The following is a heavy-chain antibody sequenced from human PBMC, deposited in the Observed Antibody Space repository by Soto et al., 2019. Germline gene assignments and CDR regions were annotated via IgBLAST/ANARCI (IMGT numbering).Heavy chain of an antibody. CDR1: GFTFNTYA. V-gene: IGHV3-30*18. D-gene: IGHD4-4*01. J-gene: IGHJ4*02. CDR2: ISNDGSNK. CDR3: ANCNYPQPY. Sequence: QVQLVESGGGVVQPGKSLRLSCAASGFTFNTYAMHWVRQAPGKGPEWVAVISNDGSNKYHADSVKGRFTISRENSKNTLYLQMNMLRAEDTAVYYCANCNYPQPYWRQGTLVTVSS.